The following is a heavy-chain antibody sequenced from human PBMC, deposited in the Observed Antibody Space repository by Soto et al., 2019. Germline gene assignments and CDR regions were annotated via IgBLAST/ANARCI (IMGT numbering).Heavy chain of an antibody. CDR1: GFTFSSYS. CDR3: ARDSYYYDSSGPVIDAFDI. CDR2: ISSSSSYI. J-gene: IGHJ3*02. Sequence: NPGGSLRLSCAAPGFTFSSYSMNWVRQAPGKGLEWVSSISSSSSYIYYADSVKGRFTISRDNAKNSLYLQMNSLRAEDTAVYYCARDSYYYDSSGPVIDAFDIWGQGTMVTVSS. V-gene: IGHV3-21*01. D-gene: IGHD3-22*01.